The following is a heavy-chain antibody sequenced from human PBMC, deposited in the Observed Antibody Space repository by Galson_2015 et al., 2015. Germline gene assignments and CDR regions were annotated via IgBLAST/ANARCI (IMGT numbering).Heavy chain of an antibody. D-gene: IGHD6-13*01. CDR2: ISWNSGSI. CDR1: GFTFDDYA. CDR3: AKDISFSSSWYAFDI. J-gene: IGHJ3*02. Sequence: SLRLSCAASGFTFDDYAMHWVRQAPGKGLEWVSGISWNSGSIGYADSVKGRFTNSRDNAKNSLYLQMNSLRAEDTALYYCAKDISFSSSWYAFDIWGQGTMVTVSS. V-gene: IGHV3-9*01.